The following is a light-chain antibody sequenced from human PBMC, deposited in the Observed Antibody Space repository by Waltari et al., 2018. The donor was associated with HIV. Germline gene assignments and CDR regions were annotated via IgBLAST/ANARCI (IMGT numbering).Light chain of an antibody. CDR2: DAS. Sequence: EVELTQSPATLSLSPGERATLSCRASQSVSKFLAWYQQKPGQAPRLLIYDASNRATDIPARFSGGGSGTDFTLTISSLESEDFAVYYCQQRYTWPLTFGGGTRVEIK. CDR3: QQRYTWPLT. CDR1: QSVSKF. J-gene: IGKJ4*01. V-gene: IGKV3-11*01.